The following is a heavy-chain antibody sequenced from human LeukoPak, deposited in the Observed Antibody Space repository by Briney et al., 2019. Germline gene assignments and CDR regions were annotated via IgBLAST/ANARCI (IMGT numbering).Heavy chain of an antibody. CDR3: ARGGYDILTGYLHYFDY. D-gene: IGHD3-9*01. CDR2: IYTSGST. CDR1: GGSISSGSYY. Sequence: SQTLSLTCTVSGGSISSGSYYWSWIRQPAGKGLEWIGRIYTSGSTNYNPSLKSRVTISVDTSKNQFSLKLSSVTAADTAVYYCARGGYDILTGYLHYFDYWGQGTLVTVSS. J-gene: IGHJ4*02. V-gene: IGHV4-61*02.